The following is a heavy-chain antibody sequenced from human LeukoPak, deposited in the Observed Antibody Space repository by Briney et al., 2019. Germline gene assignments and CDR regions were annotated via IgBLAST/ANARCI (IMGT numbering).Heavy chain of an antibody. V-gene: IGHV3-20*04. CDR2: INWNGGST. CDR3: AKDMSVTYYYYGMDV. CDR1: GFTFDDYG. Sequence: GGSLRLSCAASGFTFDDYGMSWVRQAPGKGLEWVSGINWNGGSTGYADSVKGRFTISRDNAKNSLYLQMNSLRAEDTALYYCAKDMSVTYYYYGMDVWGQGTTVTVSS. J-gene: IGHJ6*02. D-gene: IGHD4-17*01.